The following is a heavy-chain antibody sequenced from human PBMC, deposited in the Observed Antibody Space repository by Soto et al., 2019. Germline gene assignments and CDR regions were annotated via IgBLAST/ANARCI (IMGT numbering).Heavy chain of an antibody. J-gene: IGHJ3*02. Sequence: EVQLMESGGGLVKPGGSLRLSCAASGVTLSNAWMSWVRQAPGKGLEWVGRIKSKAGGGTTDYAAPVKGRFTISRDDSKNTLYLQMNSLKTDDTAVSDGTADLPDETNDFAIWGQGTIVTVSS. CDR3: TADLPDETNDFAI. CDR2: IKSKAGGGTT. CDR1: GVTLSNAW. D-gene: IGHD1-1*01. V-gene: IGHV3-15*01.